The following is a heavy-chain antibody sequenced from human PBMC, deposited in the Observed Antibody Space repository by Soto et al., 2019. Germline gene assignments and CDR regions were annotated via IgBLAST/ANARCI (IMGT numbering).Heavy chain of an antibody. CDR3: ARDQAPYDFWSGYYSPLDV. J-gene: IGHJ6*02. V-gene: IGHV1-18*01. CDR1: GYTFTSYG. CDR2: ISAYNGNT. Sequence: GASVKVSCKASGYTFTSYGISWVRQAPGQGLEWMGWISAYNGNTNYAQKLQGRVTMTTDTSTSTAYMELRSLRSDDPAVYYCARDQAPYDFWSGYYSPLDVWGQGTPVTVSS. D-gene: IGHD3-3*01.